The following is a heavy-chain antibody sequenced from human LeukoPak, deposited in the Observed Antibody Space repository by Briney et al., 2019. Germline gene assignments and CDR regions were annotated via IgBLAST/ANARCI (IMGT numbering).Heavy chain of an antibody. Sequence: PSETLSLTCGVSGGSLSFYYWSWIRQSPGKGLEWIAEISQNGDSNYNMSLKSRVTISLDKSKNQVSLKLSSVTAADTAVYYCTRGSIAYYYMDVWGKGTTVTISS. CDR1: GGSLSFYY. CDR3: TRGSIAYYYMDV. D-gene: IGHD3-22*01. V-gene: IGHV4-34*01. J-gene: IGHJ6*03. CDR2: ISQNGDS.